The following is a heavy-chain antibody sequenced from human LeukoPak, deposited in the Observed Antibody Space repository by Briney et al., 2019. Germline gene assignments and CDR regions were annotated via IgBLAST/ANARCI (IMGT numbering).Heavy chain of an antibody. D-gene: IGHD2-2*01. V-gene: IGHV4-34*01. CDR1: GGSFSGYY. J-gene: IGHJ4*02. CDR3: ARGSAAIMGFDY. CDR2: INHSGST. Sequence: PSETLSLTCAVYGGSFSGYYGSWIRQPPGKGLEWIGEINHSGSTNYNPSLKSRVTISVDTSKNQFSLKLSSVTAADTAVYYCARGSAAIMGFDYWGQGTLVTVSS.